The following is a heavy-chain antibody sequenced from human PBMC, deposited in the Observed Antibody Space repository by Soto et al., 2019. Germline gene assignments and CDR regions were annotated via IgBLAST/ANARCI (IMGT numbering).Heavy chain of an antibody. J-gene: IGHJ4*02. Sequence: QVQLVDSGGGGVQPGRSLRLSCAASGFTFSSFGMHWVRQAPGKGLEWVALISYDGSRDYYVDSVKGRFTISRDKFKNTRYLHINSRRPEYTAVEYCAKDRGWSSADRESWGQRDLFTLS. CDR2: ISYDGSRD. D-gene: IGHD6-19*01. V-gene: IGHV3-30*18. CDR3: AKDRGWSSADRES. CDR1: GFTFSSFG.